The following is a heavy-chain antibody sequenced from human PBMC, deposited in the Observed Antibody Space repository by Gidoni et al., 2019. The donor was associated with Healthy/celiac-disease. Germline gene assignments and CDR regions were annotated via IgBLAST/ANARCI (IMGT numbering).Heavy chain of an antibody. V-gene: IGHV3-15*01. J-gene: IGHJ4*02. D-gene: IGHD6-13*01. Sequence: EVQLVESGGGWVKPGGSLSLSCSASGFTFSNAWMSWVRQAPGKGLEWVGLIKSKTDGGTTDYVAPVKGRFTISRDDSKTTLYLQMNSLKTEDTAVYYCTTYSSSWYDLDFDYWGQGTLVTVSS. CDR3: TTYSSSWYDLDFDY. CDR1: GFTFSNAW. CDR2: IKSKTDGGTT.